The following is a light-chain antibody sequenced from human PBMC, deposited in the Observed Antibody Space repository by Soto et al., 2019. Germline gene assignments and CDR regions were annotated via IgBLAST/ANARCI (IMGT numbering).Light chain of an antibody. V-gene: IGLV1-47*02. J-gene: IGLJ1*01. CDR3: AAWDDSLSGLYV. Sequence: QSVLTQPPSASGTPGQRVTISCSGSSSNIGSNYVYWYQQLPGTAPKLLIYSNNQRPSGVPDRFSGYKSGTSASLAISGLRSEDEADYYCAAWDDSLSGLYVFGTGTKLTVL. CDR2: SNN. CDR1: SSNIGSNY.